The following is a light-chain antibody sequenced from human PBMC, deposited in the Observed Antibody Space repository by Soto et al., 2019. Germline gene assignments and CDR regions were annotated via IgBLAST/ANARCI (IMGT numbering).Light chain of an antibody. J-gene: IGKJ2*01. CDR3: QQYGRPPPVYT. Sequence: EIVLTQSPGTLSLSLGERATLSCRTSQSVSSDFLAWYQQKPGQAPRLLMYGASTRATGIPDRFSGSGSGTDFILTISRLEPEDFAVYYCQQYGRPPPVYTFGQGTKLEIK. V-gene: IGKV3-20*01. CDR2: GAS. CDR1: QSVSSDF.